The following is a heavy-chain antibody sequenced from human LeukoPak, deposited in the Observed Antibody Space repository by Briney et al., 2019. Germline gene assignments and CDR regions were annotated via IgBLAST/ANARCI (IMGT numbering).Heavy chain of an antibody. D-gene: IGHD4-11*01. CDR1: GGSISGYY. V-gene: IGHV4-4*07. CDR2: IYSSGST. J-gene: IGHJ4*02. CDR3: AREGVTKYYFDY. Sequence: SETLSLTCTVSGGSISGYYWSWIRQPAGKGLEWIGRIYSSGSTNYDPSLKSRVTISVDTSKNQFSLKLSSVTAADTAVYYCAREGVTKYYFDYWGQGTLVTVSS.